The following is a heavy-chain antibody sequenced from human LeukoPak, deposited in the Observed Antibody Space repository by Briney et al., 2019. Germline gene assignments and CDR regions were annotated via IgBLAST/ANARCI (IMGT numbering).Heavy chain of an antibody. V-gene: IGHV4-31*11. CDR3: ARGSSSWKPFDY. D-gene: IGHD6-13*01. Sequence: PSETLSLTCAVSGGSISSGGYYWSWIRQHPGKGLEWIGYIYSSGSTYYNPSLKSRLTISVDTSKNQFSLKLSSVTAADTAVYYCARGSSSWKPFDYWGQGTLVTVSS. J-gene: IGHJ4*02. CDR1: GGSISSGGYY. CDR2: IYSSGST.